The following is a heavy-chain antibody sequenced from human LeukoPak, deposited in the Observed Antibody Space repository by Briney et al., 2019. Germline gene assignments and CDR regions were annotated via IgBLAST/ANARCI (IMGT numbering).Heavy chain of an antibody. CDR2: INYSGNT. D-gene: IGHD3-16*01. V-gene: IGHV4-59*08. CDR1: GGSISNYY. J-gene: IGHJ2*01. CDR3: ATPASTLARLGFAL. Sequence: SETLSLTCTVSGGSISNYYWNWIRQPPGKGLEWIGYINYSGNTNYNPSLKSRVTISVDTSKNQFSQKLSSVTAADTAVYYCATPASTLARLGFALWGRGTLVTVSS.